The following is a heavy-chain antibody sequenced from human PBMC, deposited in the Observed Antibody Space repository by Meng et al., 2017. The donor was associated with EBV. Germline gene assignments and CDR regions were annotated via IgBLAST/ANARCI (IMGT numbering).Heavy chain of an antibody. D-gene: IGHD3-16*01. Sequence: VQSSAYVKMHVRAVKISCTDCGGNFGSYGITWIRQAHGQGLEWMGGIIPMYGVLSPALNFKDRVTITADKSTNVVYMELRSLSYKDTAVYYCARGGRVILHNFDLWGQGTLVTVSS. CDR1: GGNFGSYG. J-gene: IGHJ4*02. CDR2: IIPMYGVL. CDR3: ARGGRVILHNFDL. V-gene: IGHV1-69*10.